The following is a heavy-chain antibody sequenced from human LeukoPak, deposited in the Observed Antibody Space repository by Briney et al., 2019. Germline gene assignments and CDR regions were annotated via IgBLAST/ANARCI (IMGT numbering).Heavy chain of an antibody. CDR3: ARALSPLPGTYYFDY. Sequence: PSETLSLTCTVSGASINSHFWSWIRQPAGKGLEWIGRIYISGSTNYNSSLQSRLTMSVDTSKNQFSLKLTSVTAADTAVYYCARALSPLPGTYYFDYWGQGTLVTVSS. CDR2: IYISGST. CDR1: GASINSHF. D-gene: IGHD2-15*01. V-gene: IGHV4-4*07. J-gene: IGHJ4*02.